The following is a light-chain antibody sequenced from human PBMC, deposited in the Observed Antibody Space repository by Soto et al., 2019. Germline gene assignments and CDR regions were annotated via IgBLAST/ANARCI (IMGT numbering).Light chain of an antibody. Sequence: QSVLTQPASVSGSPGQSITISCTGTSSDVGGYNYVSWYQQHPGKDPKLMIYDVSNRPSGVSNRFSGSKSGNTASLTISGLQAEAEADYYCSSYTSSSIFNYVFGTGTKLTVL. CDR3: SSYTSSSIFNYV. CDR1: SSDVGGYNY. CDR2: DVS. J-gene: IGLJ1*01. V-gene: IGLV2-14*01.